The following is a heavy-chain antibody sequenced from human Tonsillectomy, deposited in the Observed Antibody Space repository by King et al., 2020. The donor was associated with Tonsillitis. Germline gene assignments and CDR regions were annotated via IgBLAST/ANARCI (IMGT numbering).Heavy chain of an antibody. CDR3: ARGKQLQTRRGVHWFDP. D-gene: IGHD6-13*01. V-gene: IGHV7-4-1*02. CDR2: INTNTGNP. J-gene: IGHJ5*02. CDR1: GYTFTSYA. Sequence: QMVQSGSELKKPGASVKVSCKASGYTFTSYAMNWVRQAPGQGLEWMGWINTNTGNPTYAQGFTGRFVFSLDTSVSTAYLQISSLKAEDTAVYYCARGKQLQTRRGVHWFDPWGQGTLVTVSS.